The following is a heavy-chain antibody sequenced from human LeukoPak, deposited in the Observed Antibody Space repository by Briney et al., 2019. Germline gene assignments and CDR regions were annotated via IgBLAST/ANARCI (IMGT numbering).Heavy chain of an antibody. J-gene: IGHJ6*03. CDR1: GFTFSSYW. CDR2: IKQDGSEK. CDR3: ASSNFQYSSSWSSFEYYYYYMDV. Sequence: PGGSLRLSCAASGFTFSSYWMSWVRQAPGKGLEWVANIKQDGSEKYYVDSVKGRFTISRDNAKNSLYLQMNSLRAEDTAVYYCASSNFQYSSSWSSFEYYYYYMDVWGKGTTVTVSS. V-gene: IGHV3-7*01. D-gene: IGHD6-13*01.